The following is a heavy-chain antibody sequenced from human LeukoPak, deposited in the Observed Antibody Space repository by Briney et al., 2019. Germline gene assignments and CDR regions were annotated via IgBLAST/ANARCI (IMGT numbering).Heavy chain of an antibody. V-gene: IGHV3-20*04. J-gene: IGHJ3*02. CDR2: INWNGGST. CDR3: AKVGSSSDAFDI. D-gene: IGHD6-6*01. CDR1: GFTFDDYG. Sequence: PGGSLRLSCAASGFTFDDYGMSWVRQAPGKGLEWVSGINWNGGSTGYADSVKGRFTISRDNAKNSLYLQMNSLRAEDMALYYCAKVGSSSDAFDIWGQGTMVTVSS.